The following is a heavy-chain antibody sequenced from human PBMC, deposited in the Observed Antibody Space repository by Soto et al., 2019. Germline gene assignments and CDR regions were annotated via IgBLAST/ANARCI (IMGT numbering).Heavy chain of an antibody. Sequence: QVQLVQAGAEVTKPGAAVKISCKASGYTFTRSGISWVRQAPGQGPEWMGWISSYNGDTNYAQTFQGRVTMTTDTSTSTASEELRSLRSDDTAAYYCAREGVAPYYYYGMDVWGKGTPVTVSS. CDR2: ISSYNGDT. V-gene: IGHV1-18*01. J-gene: IGHJ6*04. CDR1: GYTFTRSG. CDR3: AREGVAPYYYYGMDV. D-gene: IGHD2-15*01.